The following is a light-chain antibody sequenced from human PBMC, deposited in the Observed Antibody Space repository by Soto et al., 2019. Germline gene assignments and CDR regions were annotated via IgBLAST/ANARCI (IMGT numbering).Light chain of an antibody. J-gene: IGKJ1*01. CDR2: GAS. CDR1: QSVSSSY. V-gene: IGKV3-20*01. CDR3: QQYDISPMT. Sequence: EIVLTQSPGTLSLSPGERATLSCRASQSVSSSYLAWYQQKPGQAPRLLIYGASSRATGIPDRFSGSGSGTDFTLTISRLEPEDFAVYYCQQYDISPMTFGQGTKVEIK.